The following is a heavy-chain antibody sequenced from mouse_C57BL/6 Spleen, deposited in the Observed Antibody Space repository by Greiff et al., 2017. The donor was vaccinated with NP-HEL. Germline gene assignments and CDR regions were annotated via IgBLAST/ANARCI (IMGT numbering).Heavy chain of an antibody. Sequence: QVQLKESGPELVKPGASVKISCKASGYAFSSSWMNWVKQRPGKGLEWIGRIYPGDGDTNYNGKFKGKATLTADKSSSTAYMQLSSLTSEDSAVYFCARGTTVVDVFDYWGQGTTLTVSS. CDR1: GYAFSSSW. CDR3: ARGTTVVDVFDY. V-gene: IGHV1-82*01. D-gene: IGHD1-1*01. CDR2: IYPGDGDT. J-gene: IGHJ2*01.